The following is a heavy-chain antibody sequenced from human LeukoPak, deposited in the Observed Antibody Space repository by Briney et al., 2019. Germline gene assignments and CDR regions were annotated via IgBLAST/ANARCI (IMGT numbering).Heavy chain of an antibody. Sequence: GGSLRLSCAASGFTFSSYSMNWVRQAPGKGLEWVSSISSSSSYIYYADSVKGRFTTCRDNAKNSLYLQMNSLRAEDKAVYYCAREAGSYDFWSGSYGMDVWGQGTTVTVSS. V-gene: IGHV3-21*01. J-gene: IGHJ6*02. CDR1: GFTFSSYS. CDR2: ISSSSSYI. D-gene: IGHD3-3*01. CDR3: AREAGSYDFWSGSYGMDV.